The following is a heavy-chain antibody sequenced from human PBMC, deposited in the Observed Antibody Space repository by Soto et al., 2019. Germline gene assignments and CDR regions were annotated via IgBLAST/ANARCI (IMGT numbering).Heavy chain of an antibody. CDR3: ARDQPGYSYGYGLGY. J-gene: IGHJ4*02. CDR2: IYSGGST. D-gene: IGHD5-18*01. V-gene: IGHV3-66*01. CDR1: GFTVNNNY. Sequence: GGSLRLSCAASGFTVNNNYMSWVRQAPGKGLEWVSVIYSGGSTYYADSVNGRFTISRDNSKNTVHLQMNSLRAEDTAVYYCARDQPGYSYGYGLGYWGQGTLVTVSS.